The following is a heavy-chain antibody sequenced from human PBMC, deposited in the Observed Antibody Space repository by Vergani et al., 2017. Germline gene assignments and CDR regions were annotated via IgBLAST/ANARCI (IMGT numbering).Heavy chain of an antibody. CDR1: GFTFNQYG. CDR3: ARDLRLLYNRFDP. V-gene: IGHV3-33*01. CDR2: TWYDGNNK. J-gene: IGHJ5*02. Sequence: QVQLVESGGGVVQPGRSLRLSCAASGFTFNQYGMHWVRQAPGKGLEWVAVTWYDGNNKQYADSVKGRFTISRDNSKSTYLQMNSLRDEDTGVYYCARDLRLLYNRFDPWGQGTLVTVSS. D-gene: IGHD1-14*01.